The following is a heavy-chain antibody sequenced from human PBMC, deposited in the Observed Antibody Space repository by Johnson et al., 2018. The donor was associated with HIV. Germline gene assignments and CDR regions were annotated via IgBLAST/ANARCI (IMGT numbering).Heavy chain of an antibody. CDR3: ARGKGAAVGLDAFDI. Sequence: VQLVESGGGLVKPGGSLRLSCAASGFTFSNAWMSWVRQAPGKGLEWVSGINWNGGSTGYVDSMKGRFTISRDNARNSLYLQMNSLRAEDTALYYCARGKGAAVGLDAFDIWGQGTMVTVSS. J-gene: IGHJ3*02. V-gene: IGHV3-20*04. CDR2: INWNGGST. D-gene: IGHD6-13*01. CDR1: GFTFSNAW.